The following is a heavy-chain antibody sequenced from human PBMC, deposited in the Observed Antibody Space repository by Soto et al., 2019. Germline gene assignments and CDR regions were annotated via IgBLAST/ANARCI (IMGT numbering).Heavy chain of an antibody. CDR2: IYYNGNT. CDR3: ARHDHREYFRH. J-gene: IGHJ1*01. Sequence: PSETLSLTCTVSGGSINSYYWSWIRQSQGKGLEWIAYIYYNGNTNYNPSLMSRVTLSVDTSKNQFSLRLTSVTAADTAMYYCARHDHREYFRHWGQGTLVTVSS. CDR1: GGSINSYY. V-gene: IGHV4-59*08.